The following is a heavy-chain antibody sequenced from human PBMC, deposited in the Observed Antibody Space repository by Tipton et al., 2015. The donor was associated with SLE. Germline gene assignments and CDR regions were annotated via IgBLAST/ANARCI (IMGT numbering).Heavy chain of an antibody. D-gene: IGHD6-13*01. CDR1: GYTFTSYD. Sequence: QLVQSGAEVKKHGASVKVSCKASGYTFTSYDINWVRQATGKGIEWMGWMNPNSGNTGYAQKFQGRVTMTRNTSISTAYMELSSLRSEDTAVYYCARGTSSSCRFDYWGHGTLVTVSS. V-gene: IGHV1-8*01. CDR3: ARGTSSSCRFDY. CDR2: MNPNSGNT. J-gene: IGHJ4*01.